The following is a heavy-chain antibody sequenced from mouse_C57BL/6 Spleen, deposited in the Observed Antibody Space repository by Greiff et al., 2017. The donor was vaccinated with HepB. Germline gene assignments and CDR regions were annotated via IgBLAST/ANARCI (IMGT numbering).Heavy chain of an antibody. D-gene: IGHD1-1*01. CDR1: GYTFTSYW. CDR2: IDPSDSET. V-gene: IGHV1-52*01. CDR3: AREGLLVEDY. Sequence: QVQLQQPGAELVRPGFSVKLSCKASGYTFTSYWMHWVKQRPIQGLEWIGNIDPSDSETHYNQKFKDKATLTVDKSSSTAYMQLSSLTSEDSAVYYCAREGLLVEDYWGQGTTLTVSS. J-gene: IGHJ2*01.